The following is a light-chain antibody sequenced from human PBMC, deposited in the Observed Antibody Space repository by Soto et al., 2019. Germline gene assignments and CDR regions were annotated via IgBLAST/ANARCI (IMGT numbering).Light chain of an antibody. CDR2: DSN. Sequence: QSVLTQPPSVSAAPGQKITISCSGSSSNIGESFVSWYQQLPATAPKLLIYDSNKRPSWIPARCSAAQSGTSATLATTGLQTGDEADYYCGTWDSGLNAGVFGGGTKLTVL. CDR3: GTWDSGLNAGV. CDR1: SSNIGESF. J-gene: IGLJ2*01. V-gene: IGLV1-51*01.